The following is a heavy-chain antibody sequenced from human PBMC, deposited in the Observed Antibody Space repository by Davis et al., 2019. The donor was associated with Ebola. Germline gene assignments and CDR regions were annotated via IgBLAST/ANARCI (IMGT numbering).Heavy chain of an antibody. CDR3: ATTQWLREFDN. CDR2: ISGSATST. D-gene: IGHD6-19*01. J-gene: IGHJ4*02. CDR1: GFTFYRYE. Sequence: GESLKISCAASGFTFYRYEMNWVRQAPGKGLEWVSYISGSATSTFYADSVRGRFIISRDKSNNTLYLDMNSLRVDDTAVYYCATTQWLREFDNWGQGTLVTVSS. V-gene: IGHV3-48*03.